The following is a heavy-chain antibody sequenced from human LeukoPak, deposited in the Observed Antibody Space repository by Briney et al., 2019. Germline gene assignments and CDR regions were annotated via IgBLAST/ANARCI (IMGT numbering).Heavy chain of an antibody. D-gene: IGHD1-14*01. CDR3: ARDFASHGFPEDY. J-gene: IGHJ4*02. CDR2: IDPSGGST. V-gene: IGHV1-46*01. CDR1: GYTFTGYY. Sequence: ASVKVSCKASGYTFTGYYMHWVRQAPGQGLEWMGIIDPSGGSTSYAQKFQGRVTMTRDTSTSTVYMELSSLRSEDTAVYYCARDFASHGFPEDYWGQGTLVTVSS.